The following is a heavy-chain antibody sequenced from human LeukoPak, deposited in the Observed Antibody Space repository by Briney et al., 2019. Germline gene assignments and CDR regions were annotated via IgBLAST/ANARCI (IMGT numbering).Heavy chain of an antibody. D-gene: IGHD1-26*01. CDR3: ARDKRVGASDY. J-gene: IGHJ4*02. CDR2: ISSSSSYI. CDR1: GFTFSAYS. Sequence: PGGSLRLSCAASGFTFSAYSMSWVRQAPGKGLEWVSSISSSSSYIYYADSVKGRFTISRDNAKNSLYLQMNSLRAEDTAVYYCARDKRVGASDYWGQGALVTVSS. V-gene: IGHV3-21*01.